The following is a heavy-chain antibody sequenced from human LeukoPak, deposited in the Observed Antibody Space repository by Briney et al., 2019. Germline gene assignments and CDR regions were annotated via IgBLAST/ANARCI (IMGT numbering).Heavy chain of an antibody. D-gene: IGHD6-19*01. Sequence: SETLSLTCAVSGYSISSGYYWGWIRQPPGNGLEWTGSIYHSGITYYNPSLKSRVTISVDTSKNQFSLRVSSVTAADTAVYYCARDSRSANDYWGQGTLVIVS. CDR2: IYHSGIT. V-gene: IGHV4-38-2*02. CDR1: GYSISSGYY. J-gene: IGHJ4*02. CDR3: ARDSRSANDY.